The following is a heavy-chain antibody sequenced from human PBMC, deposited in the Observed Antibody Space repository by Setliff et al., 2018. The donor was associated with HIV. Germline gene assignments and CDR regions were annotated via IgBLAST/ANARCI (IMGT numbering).Heavy chain of an antibody. CDR1: GYFISSGYY. J-gene: IGHJ6*02. V-gene: IGHV4-38-2*01. CDR2: IYHSGST. D-gene: IGHD3-10*01. CDR3: ASITMVRGVPYGMDV. Sequence: SETLSLTCGVSGYFISSGYYWAWIRQSPGKGLEWIGTIYHSGSTYYNPSLKSRVTISVDRSKNHLSLNVTSVTAADTAVYYCASITMVRGVPYGMDVWGQGTTVTVSS.